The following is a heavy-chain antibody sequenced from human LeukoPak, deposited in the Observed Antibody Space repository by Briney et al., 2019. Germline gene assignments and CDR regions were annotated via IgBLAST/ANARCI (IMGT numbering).Heavy chain of an antibody. V-gene: IGHV4-4*07. CDR2: IYFSGST. D-gene: IGHD3-10*01. CDR1: GGSITSYY. CDR3: ARDSGTTGEVKFDP. J-gene: IGHJ5*02. Sequence: MPSQTLSLTCTVSGGSITSYYWSWIRQPAGKGLEWIGRIYFSGSTDYNPSLKSRVTMSVDSSKTQFSLKLSSVTAADTAIYYCARDSGTTGEVKFDPWGQGTLVTVSS.